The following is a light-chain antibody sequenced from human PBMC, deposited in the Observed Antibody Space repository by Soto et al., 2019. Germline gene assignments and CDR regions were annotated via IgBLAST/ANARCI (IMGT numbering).Light chain of an antibody. CDR1: QSVSSN. Sequence: EIVMTQSPATLSVSPGERATLSCRASQSVSSNLAWYQQKPGQAPRLLIYGASTRATAIPARFSGSGSGTEFTLTISSLQSEDFAVYYCQQYNKWPPAFGQGTKVEIK. CDR2: GAS. J-gene: IGKJ1*01. V-gene: IGKV3-15*01. CDR3: QQYNKWPPA.